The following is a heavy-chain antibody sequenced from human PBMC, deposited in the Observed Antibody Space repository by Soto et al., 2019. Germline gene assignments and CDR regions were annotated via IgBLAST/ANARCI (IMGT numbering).Heavy chain of an antibody. CDR2: VKSKTDGGSS. J-gene: IGHJ4*01. D-gene: IGHD1-26*01. V-gene: IGHV3-15*07. Sequence: GGSLRLSCAASGFTFSNAWISWVRQAPGKGLEWVGRVKSKTDGGSSDYAAPVKGRFAVSRDDSKNIVYLQMNSLKIEDTGVYYCTTDSRTTLPEIRFDYWGHGTQVTVSS. CDR1: GFTFSNAW. CDR3: TTDSRTTLPEIRFDY.